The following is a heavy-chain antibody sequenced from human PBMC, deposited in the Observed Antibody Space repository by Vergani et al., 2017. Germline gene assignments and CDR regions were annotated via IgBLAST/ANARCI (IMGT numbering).Heavy chain of an antibody. CDR2: FDPEDGET. CDR3: ARDRDITMIVVVITYGMDV. J-gene: IGHJ6*02. Sequence: QVQLVQSGAEVKKPGASVKVSCKVSGYTLTELSMHWVRQAPGKGLEWMGGFDPEDGETIYAQKFQGRVTMTEDTSTDTAYMELSSLRSEDTAVYYCARDRDITMIVVVITYGMDVWGQGTTVTVSS. V-gene: IGHV1-24*01. CDR1: GYTLTELS. D-gene: IGHD3-22*01.